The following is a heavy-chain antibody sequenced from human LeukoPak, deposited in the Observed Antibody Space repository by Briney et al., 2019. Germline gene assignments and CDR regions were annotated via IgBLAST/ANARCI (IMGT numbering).Heavy chain of an antibody. D-gene: IGHD2-2*01. V-gene: IGHV3-74*01. J-gene: IGHJ4*02. CDR1: GFTFSSYW. CDR2: INSDGSST. Sequence: HTGGSLRLSCAASGFTFSSYWMHWVRQAPGKGLVWVSRINSDGSSTSYADSVKGRFTISRDNAKNTLYLRMNSLRAEDTAVYYCARIPYCSSTNCYPSDYWGQGTLVTVSS. CDR3: ARIPYCSSTNCYPSDY.